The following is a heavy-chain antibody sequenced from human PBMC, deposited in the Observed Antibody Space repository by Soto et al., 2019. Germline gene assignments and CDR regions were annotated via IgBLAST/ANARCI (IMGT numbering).Heavy chain of an antibody. CDR2: IYSGGST. D-gene: IGHD6-6*01. J-gene: IGHJ5*02. Sequence: QPGGSLRLSCAASGFTVSSNYMSWVRQAPGKGLEWVSVIYSGGSTYYADSVKGRFTISRDNSRNSVFLHLNSLRAEDTAVYYCARDNDGAQFASSYNDLWGQGTLVTVSS. CDR3: ARDNDGAQFASSYNDL. CDR1: GFTVSSNY. V-gene: IGHV3-53*01.